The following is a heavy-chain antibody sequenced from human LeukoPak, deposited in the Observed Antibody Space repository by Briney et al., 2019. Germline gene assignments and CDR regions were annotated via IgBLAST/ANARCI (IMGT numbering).Heavy chain of an antibody. CDR3: ARASLGALDY. CDR1: GFTVSSNY. V-gene: IGHV3-53*01. J-gene: IGHJ4*02. Sequence: EPGGSLRLSCAASGFTVSSNYMSWVRQAPGKGLEWVSVIYSGGSTYYADSVKGRFTISRDNSKNTLYLQMNSLRAEDTAVYYCARASLGALDYWGQGTLVTVSS. CDR2: IYSGGST.